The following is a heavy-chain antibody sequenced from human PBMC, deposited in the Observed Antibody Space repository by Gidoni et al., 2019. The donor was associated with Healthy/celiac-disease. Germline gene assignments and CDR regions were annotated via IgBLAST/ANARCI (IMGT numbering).Heavy chain of an antibody. V-gene: IGHV4-34*01. CDR1: GGSVSGYY. Sequence: QVQLQKWGAGLLKPSETLSLTGAVYGGSVSGYYWSWIRQPPGKGLEWIGEINQSGSTNYTPSLKSRVTISVAPSNNQFSLNLSSVTAADTAVYYCARAPRRPFIAVAGTTRGNWFDPWGQGTLVTVSS. D-gene: IGHD6-19*01. CDR3: ARAPRRPFIAVAGTTRGNWFDP. J-gene: IGHJ5*02. CDR2: INQSGST.